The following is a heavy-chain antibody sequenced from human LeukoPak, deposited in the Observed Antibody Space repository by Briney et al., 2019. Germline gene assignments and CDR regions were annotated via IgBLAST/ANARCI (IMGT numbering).Heavy chain of an antibody. CDR3: VRDGEGVAISVNYWFDP. V-gene: IGHV1-8*01. CDR2: MNPNSGNT. CDR1: GYTFTSYV. J-gene: IGHJ5*02. D-gene: IGHD3-10*01. Sequence: ASVKVSCKASGYTFTSYVINWVRQATGQGLEWMGWMNPNSGNTGYAQKFQGRVTMTRNTSISTAYMELSSLRSEDTAVYYCVRDGEGVAISVNYWFDPWGQGTLVTVSS.